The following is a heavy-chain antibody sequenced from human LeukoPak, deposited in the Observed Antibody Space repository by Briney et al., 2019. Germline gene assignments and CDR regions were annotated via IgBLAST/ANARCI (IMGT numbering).Heavy chain of an antibody. V-gene: IGHV3-33*01. D-gene: IGHD3-22*01. CDR3: ASWADYYDSSGYSGY. CDR1: GFTFSSYG. CDR2: IWYDGSNK. Sequence: GGSLRLSCAASGFTFSSYGMHWVRQAPGKGLEWVAVIWYDGSNKYYADSVKGRFTISRDNSKNTLYLQMNSLRAEDTAVYYCASWADYYDSSGYSGYWGQGTLVTVSS. J-gene: IGHJ4*02.